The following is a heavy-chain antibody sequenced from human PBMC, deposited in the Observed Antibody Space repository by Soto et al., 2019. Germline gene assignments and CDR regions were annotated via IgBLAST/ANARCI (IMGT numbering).Heavy chain of an antibody. CDR2: IKQDGSEK. J-gene: IGHJ4*02. CDR1: GFTFSDYW. Sequence: EVQLVESGGGLVQPGGSLRLSCAASGFTFSDYWMSWVRQAPGKGLEWVANIKQDGSEKDYVDSLKGRITISRDNGKNSLSLQMNSLRAEDTAVYYCARVARWNSHFDRWGQGTLVTVSS. V-gene: IGHV3-7*04. D-gene: IGHD1-7*01. CDR3: ARVARWNSHFDR.